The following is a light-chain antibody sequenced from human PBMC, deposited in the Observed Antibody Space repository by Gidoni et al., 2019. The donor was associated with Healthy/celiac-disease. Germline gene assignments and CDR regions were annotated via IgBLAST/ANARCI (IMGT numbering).Light chain of an antibody. V-gene: IGLV1-44*01. CDR3: AAWDDSLNGHV. Sequence: QSVLTQPPSASGTPGQRVTTSCSGSSSNIGSNTVNWYQQPRGTAPKLLIYSNKQRPPGVPDRFSGSKSGTSASLAISGLQSEDEADYYCAAWDDSLNGHVFGTGTKVTVL. CDR1: SSNIGSNT. CDR2: SNK. J-gene: IGLJ1*01.